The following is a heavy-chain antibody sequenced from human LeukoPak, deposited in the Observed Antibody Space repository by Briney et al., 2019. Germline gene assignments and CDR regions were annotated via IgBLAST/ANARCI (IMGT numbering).Heavy chain of an antibody. Sequence: SGTLSLTCAVSGASIRSCNWWSWVRQPPEKGLEWIGEIHHSGTSNYNPSLKSRVSLSVDKSKKQLSLRLNSVTAADTAVYYCARHFPHMDYSGWKQGWFDPWGQGTLVTVSS. J-gene: IGHJ5*02. D-gene: IGHD6-19*01. CDR3: ARHFPHMDYSGWKQGWFDP. CDR1: GASIRSCNW. CDR2: IHHSGTS. V-gene: IGHV4-4*02.